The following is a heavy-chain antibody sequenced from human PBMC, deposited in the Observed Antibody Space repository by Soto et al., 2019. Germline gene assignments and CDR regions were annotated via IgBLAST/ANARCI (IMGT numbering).Heavy chain of an antibody. V-gene: IGHV4-59*01. Sequence: QVQLQESGPGLVKPSETLSLTCTVSGGSISSYYWSWIRQPPGKGLEWIGYIYYSGSTNYNPSLKSRVTISVDTSKNQFSLKLSSVTAVDTAVYYCARDRGTRYFDYWGQGTLVTVSS. CDR3: ARDRGTRYFDY. J-gene: IGHJ4*02. CDR1: GGSISSYY. CDR2: IYYSGST. D-gene: IGHD4-17*01.